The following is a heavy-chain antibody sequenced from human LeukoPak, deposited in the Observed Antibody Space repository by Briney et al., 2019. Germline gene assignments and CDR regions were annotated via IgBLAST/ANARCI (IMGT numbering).Heavy chain of an antibody. CDR3: AKDLVWFDY. CDR2: ISGSGGST. J-gene: IGHJ4*02. V-gene: IGHV3-23*01. Sequence: EWVSAISGSGGSTYYADSVKGRFTISRDNSKNTLYLQMNSLRAEDTAVYYCAKDLVWFDYWGQGTLVTVSS. D-gene: IGHD1-14*01.